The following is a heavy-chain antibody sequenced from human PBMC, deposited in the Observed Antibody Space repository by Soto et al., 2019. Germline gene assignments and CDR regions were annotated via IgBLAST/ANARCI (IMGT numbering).Heavy chain of an antibody. Sequence: QVQLVQSGAEVKKPGASVKVSCKASGYTFTSYDINWVRQATGQGLEWMGWMNPNSGNTGYAQKFQGRVTMTRNTSISTAYMELSSLRSEDTAVYYCARVLKRQKSVDTAMMGYWGQGTLVTVSS. CDR2: MNPNSGNT. V-gene: IGHV1-8*01. CDR3: ARVLKRQKSVDTAMMGY. D-gene: IGHD5-18*01. CDR1: GYTFTSYD. J-gene: IGHJ4*02.